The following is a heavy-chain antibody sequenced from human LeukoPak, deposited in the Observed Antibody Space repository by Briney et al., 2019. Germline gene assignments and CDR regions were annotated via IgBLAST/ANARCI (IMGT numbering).Heavy chain of an antibody. J-gene: IGHJ6*02. D-gene: IGHD4-17*01. V-gene: IGHV3-33*01. CDR3: ARATVTTPSYYYGMDV. Sequence: LGRSLRLSCAASGFTFSSYGMHWVRQAPGKGLEWVAVIWYDGSNKYYADSVKGRFTISRDNSKNTLYLQMNSLRAEDTAVYYCARATVTTPSYYYGMDVWGQGTTVIVSS. CDR2: IWYDGSNK. CDR1: GFTFSSYG.